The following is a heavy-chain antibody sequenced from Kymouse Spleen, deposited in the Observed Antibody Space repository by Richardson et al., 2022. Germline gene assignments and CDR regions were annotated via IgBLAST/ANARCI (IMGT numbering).Heavy chain of an antibody. CDR1: GGSFSGYY. V-gene: IGHV4-34*01. CDR3: AREMYSGSYYYYYYYGMDV. CDR2: INHSGST. J-gene: IGHJ6*02. D-gene: IGHD1-26*01. Sequence: QVQLQQWGAGLLKPSETLSLTCAVYGGSFSGYYWSWIRQPPGKGLEWIGEINHSGSTNYNPSLKSRVTISVDTSKNQFSLKLSSVTAADTAVYYCAREMYSGSYYYYYYYGMDVWGQGTTVTVSS.